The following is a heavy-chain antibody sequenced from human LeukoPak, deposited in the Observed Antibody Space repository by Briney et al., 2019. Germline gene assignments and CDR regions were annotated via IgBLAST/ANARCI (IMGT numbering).Heavy chain of an antibody. CDR2: MNPNSGNT. Sequence: ASVKVSCKASGYTFTSYDINWVRQATGQGLEWMGWMNPNSGNTGYAQKFQGRVTITRNTSISTAYMELSSLRSEDTAVYYCARGGGRRLGYCSSTSCSLDYRGQGTLVTVSS. D-gene: IGHD2-2*01. CDR1: GYTFTSYD. J-gene: IGHJ4*02. CDR3: ARGGGRRLGYCSSTSCSLDY. V-gene: IGHV1-8*03.